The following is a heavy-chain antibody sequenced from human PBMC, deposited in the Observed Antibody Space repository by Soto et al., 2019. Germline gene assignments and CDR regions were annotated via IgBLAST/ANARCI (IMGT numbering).Heavy chain of an antibody. Sequence: QVQLVQSGAEMKKPGSSVQVSCTASGGGNLRDYRTTWVRQAPGQGLEWMGGIIPKLGSANYAQNFQGRVTITADESTGTVNMELRSLRSEDTAVYYCARGGDGYTSGAVYWGQGTPVTVSS. CDR3: ARGGDGYTSGAVY. CDR1: GGGNLRDYR. V-gene: IGHV1-69*01. J-gene: IGHJ4*02. CDR2: IIPKLGSA. D-gene: IGHD2-21*01.